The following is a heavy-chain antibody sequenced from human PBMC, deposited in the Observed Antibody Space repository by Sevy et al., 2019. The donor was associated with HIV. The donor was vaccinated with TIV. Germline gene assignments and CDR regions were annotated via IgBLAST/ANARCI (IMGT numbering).Heavy chain of an antibody. CDR3: ARDLPPSATTVAHFDY. V-gene: IGHV3-48*03. CDR1: GFTFSSYE. CDR2: ISNSGTTI. D-gene: IGHD4-17*01. Sequence: GGSLRLSCAASGFTFSSYEMNWVRQAPGKGLEWVSYISNSGTTISYSDSVRGGFSISRDKARNSLYLQMNSLRAEDTAVYYCARDLPPSATTVAHFDYWGQGTLVTVSS. J-gene: IGHJ4*02.